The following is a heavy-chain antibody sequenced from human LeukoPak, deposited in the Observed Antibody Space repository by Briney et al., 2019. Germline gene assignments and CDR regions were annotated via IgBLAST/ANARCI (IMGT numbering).Heavy chain of an antibody. D-gene: IGHD6-13*01. V-gene: IGHV3-30*02. J-gene: IGHJ4*02. CDR3: AKTHPAAAAFDY. Sequence: AGGSLRLSCAASGFTFSSYGMHWVRQAPGKGLEWVAFIRYDGSGKYYADSVKGRFTISRDNSKSTLYLQMNSLRAEDTAVYYCAKTHPAAAAFDYWGQGTLVTVSS. CDR1: GFTFSSYG. CDR2: IRYDGSGK.